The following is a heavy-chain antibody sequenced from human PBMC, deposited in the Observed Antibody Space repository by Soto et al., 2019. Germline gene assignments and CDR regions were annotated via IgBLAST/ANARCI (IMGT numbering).Heavy chain of an antibody. Sequence: QVQLVQSGAEVKKPGASVKVSCKASGYTFTSYGISWVRQAPGQGLEWMGWISAYNGNTNYAQKRQGRGIMTTDTSTSTGYMELRSLRSDDTAVYYCAMDRGSGSSLGDYWGQGTPVTVSS. J-gene: IGHJ4*02. D-gene: IGHD1-26*01. CDR3: AMDRGSGSSLGDY. CDR2: ISAYNGNT. V-gene: IGHV1-18*01. CDR1: GYTFTSYG.